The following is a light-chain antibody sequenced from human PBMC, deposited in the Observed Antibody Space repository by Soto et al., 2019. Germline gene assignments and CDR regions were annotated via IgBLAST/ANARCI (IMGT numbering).Light chain of an antibody. V-gene: IGKV1-27*01. J-gene: IGKJ1*01. CDR2: AAS. CDR1: QGISNW. Sequence: DIQMTQSPSSLSASVGDRVTITCRASQGISNWLAWYQQKPGRVPKLLIYAASTLHSGVPSRFSGSGSGTDFTLTISSLQPEDVATDYYQKYNSAPWTFGQGTKVESK. CDR3: QKYNSAPWT.